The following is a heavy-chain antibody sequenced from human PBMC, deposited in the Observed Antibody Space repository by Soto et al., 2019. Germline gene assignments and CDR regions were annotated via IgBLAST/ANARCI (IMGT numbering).Heavy chain of an antibody. CDR1: GFTFSNYA. CDR2: ISASGGST. CDR3: AKRPLRDTTFDY. J-gene: IGHJ4*02. V-gene: IGHV3-23*01. D-gene: IGHD1-26*01. Sequence: PGGSLRLSCAASGFTFSNYAMNWVRQAPGKGLEWVSGISASGGSTNYADSVKGRFTISRDNSKNTLYLQMNSLRAEDTAVYYCAKRPLRDTTFDYWGQGTLVTVSS.